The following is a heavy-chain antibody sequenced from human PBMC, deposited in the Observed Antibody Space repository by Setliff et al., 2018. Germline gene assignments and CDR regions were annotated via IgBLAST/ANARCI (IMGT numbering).Heavy chain of an antibody. V-gene: IGHV4-39*01. CDR3: ASFQGNYYYDSSGYYYFDY. D-gene: IGHD3-22*01. CDR2: IYYSGST. CDR1: GGSISSSSYY. J-gene: IGHJ4*02. Sequence: PSETLSLTCTVSGGSISSSSYYWGWIRQPPGKGLEWIGSIYYSGSTYYNPSLKSRVTISVDTSKNQFSLKLSSVTAADTAVYYCASFQGNYYYDSSGYYYFDYWGQGTLVTVSS.